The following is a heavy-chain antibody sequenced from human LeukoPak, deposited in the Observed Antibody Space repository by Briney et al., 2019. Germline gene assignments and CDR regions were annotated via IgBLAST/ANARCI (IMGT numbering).Heavy chain of an antibody. Sequence: PGGSLRLSCAASGFTFSSYSMNWVRQAPGKGLEWVSSISSSSSYIYYADSVKGRFTISRDNAKNSLYLQMNSLRAEDTAVYYCARGGFDSGYDHNYYYYGMDVWDQGTTVTVSS. CDR3: ARGGFDSGYDHNYYYYGMDV. D-gene: IGHD5-12*01. CDR1: GFTFSSYS. CDR2: ISSSSSYI. V-gene: IGHV3-21*01. J-gene: IGHJ6*02.